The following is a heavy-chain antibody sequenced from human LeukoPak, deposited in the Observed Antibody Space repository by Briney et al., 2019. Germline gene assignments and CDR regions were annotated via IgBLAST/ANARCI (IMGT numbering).Heavy chain of an antibody. CDR1: GGSISSGSYY. CDR2: IYTSGRST. D-gene: IGHD1-26*01. V-gene: IGHV4-61*02. Sequence: SQTLSLTCTVSGGSISSGSYYWSWIRQPAGKGLEWIGRIYTSGRSTNYHPSLKSRVTISLDTSKNQFSLNLSSVIAADTAVYYCARTPAGESDAFDIWGQGTMVTVSS. CDR3: ARTPAGESDAFDI. J-gene: IGHJ3*02.